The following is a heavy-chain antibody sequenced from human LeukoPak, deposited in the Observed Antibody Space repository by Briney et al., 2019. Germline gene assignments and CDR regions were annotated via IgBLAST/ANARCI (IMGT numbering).Heavy chain of an antibody. CDR3: ARAHGGQWRGWYFDL. CDR1: GGSISSYY. V-gene: IGHV4-59*01. Sequence: SETLSLTCTVSGGSISSYYWSWIRQPPGKGLEWVGYIYYSGSTNYNPSLKSRVTISVDTSKNQFSLKLSSVTAADTAVYYCARAHGGQWRGWYFDLWGRGTLVTVSS. D-gene: IGHD6-19*01. CDR2: IYYSGST. J-gene: IGHJ2*01.